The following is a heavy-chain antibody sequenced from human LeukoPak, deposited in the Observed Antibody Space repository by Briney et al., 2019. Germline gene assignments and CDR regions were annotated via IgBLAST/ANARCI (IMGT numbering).Heavy chain of an antibody. V-gene: IGHV5-51*01. CDR2: IYPGDSET. CDR3: ARKSRADY. CDR1: GYSFPTYW. Sequence: GESLKISCTGSGYSFPTYWIGWVRQMPGKGLEWMGIIYPGDSETRYSPSFQGQVTISADKSISTAYLQWSRLKASDTAMYYCARKSRADYWGQGTLVTVSS. J-gene: IGHJ4*02.